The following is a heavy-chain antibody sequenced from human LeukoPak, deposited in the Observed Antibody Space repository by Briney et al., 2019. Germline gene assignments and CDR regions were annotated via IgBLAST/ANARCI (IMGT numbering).Heavy chain of an antibody. V-gene: IGHV3-30*04. J-gene: IGHJ4*02. CDR2: ISYDGSNK. CDR1: GFTFSSYA. D-gene: IGHD2-2*01. CDR3: AKAGAGKYGDYFDY. Sequence: GGSLRLSCSASGFTFSSYAMHWVRQAPGKGLEWVAVISYDGSNKYYADSVKGRFTISRDNSKNTLYLQMNSLRAEDTAVYYCAKAGAGKYGDYFDYWGQGTLVTVSS.